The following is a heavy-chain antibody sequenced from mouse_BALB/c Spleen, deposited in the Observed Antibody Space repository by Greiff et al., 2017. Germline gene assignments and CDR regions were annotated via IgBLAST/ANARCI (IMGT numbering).Heavy chain of an antibody. CDR3: TRIYYYGSSSWFAY. D-gene: IGHD1-1*01. CDR2: INPSNGGT. V-gene: IGHV1S81*02. J-gene: IGHJ3*01. CDR1: GYTFTSYY. Sequence: QDHVKQSGAELVKPGASVKLSCKASGYTFTSYYMYWVKQRPGQGLEWIGEINPSNGGTNFNEKFKSKATLTVDKSSSTAYMQLSSLTSEDSAVYYCTRIYYYGSSSWFAYWGQGTLVTVSA.